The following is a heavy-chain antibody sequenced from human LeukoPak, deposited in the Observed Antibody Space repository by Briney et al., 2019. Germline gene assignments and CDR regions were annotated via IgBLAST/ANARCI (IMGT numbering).Heavy chain of an antibody. CDR1: GGSISSYY. V-gene: IGHV4-4*07. D-gene: IGHD6-13*01. CDR3: ARDLGIAAADTPFDY. J-gene: IGHJ4*02. Sequence: SETLSLTCTVSGGSISSYYWSWIRQPAGKGLEWIGRIYTSGSTNYNPSLKSRVTMSVDTSKNQFSLKLSSATAANTAVYYCARDLGIAAADTPFDYWGQGTLVTVSS. CDR2: IYTSGST.